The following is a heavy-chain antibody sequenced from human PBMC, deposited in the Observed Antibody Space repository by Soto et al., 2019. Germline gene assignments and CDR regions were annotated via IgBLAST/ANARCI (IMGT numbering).Heavy chain of an antibody. CDR2: INPSGGST. Sequence: ASVKVSCKASGYTFTSYYMHWVRQAPGQGLEWMGIINPSGGSTSYAQKFQGRVTMTRDTSTSTVYMELSSLRSEDTAVYYCARPGQYSGYDSVPLDGMDAWGQGTTVTVSS. CDR1: GYTFTSYY. CDR3: ARPGQYSGYDSVPLDGMDA. V-gene: IGHV1-46*01. D-gene: IGHD5-12*01. J-gene: IGHJ6*02.